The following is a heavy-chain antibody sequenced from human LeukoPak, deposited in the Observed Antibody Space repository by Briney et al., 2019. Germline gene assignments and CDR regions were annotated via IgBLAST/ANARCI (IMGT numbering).Heavy chain of an antibody. Sequence: SETLSLTCAVYGGSFSGYYWSWIRQPPGKGLEWIGEINHSGSTNYNPSLKSRVTISVDTSKNQFSLKLSSVTAADTAVYYCARLGLKRGWRWFDPWGQGTLVTVSS. CDR3: ARLGLKRGWRWFDP. CDR1: GGSFSGYY. J-gene: IGHJ5*02. V-gene: IGHV4-34*01. D-gene: IGHD2-15*01. CDR2: INHSGST.